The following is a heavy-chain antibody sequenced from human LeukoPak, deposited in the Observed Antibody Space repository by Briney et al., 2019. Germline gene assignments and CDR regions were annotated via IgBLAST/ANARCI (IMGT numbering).Heavy chain of an antibody. CDR2: ISGSGGST. Sequence: GGSLRLSCATSGFIFSTYALSWVRQAPGKGLEWASSISGSGGSTYHADSVKGRFTISRDSSKNALYLQMNSLRAEDTAIYYCARVIRAAPGKGYFDYWGQGTLVTVSS. V-gene: IGHV3-23*01. J-gene: IGHJ4*02. CDR3: ARVIRAAPGKGYFDY. CDR1: GFIFSTYA. D-gene: IGHD6-13*01.